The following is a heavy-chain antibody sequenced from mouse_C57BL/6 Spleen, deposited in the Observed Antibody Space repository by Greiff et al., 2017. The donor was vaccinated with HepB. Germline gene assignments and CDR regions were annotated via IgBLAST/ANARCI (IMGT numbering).Heavy chain of an antibody. Sequence: QVQLQQPGAELVKPGASVKLSCKASGYTFTSYWMHWVKQRPGQGLEWIGMIHPNSGSTNYNEKFKTKATLTVDKSSSTAYMQLSSLTSEDSAVYYCARGYYYGSSWAWFAYWGQGTLVTVSA. D-gene: IGHD1-1*01. J-gene: IGHJ3*01. CDR2: IHPNSGST. V-gene: IGHV1-64*01. CDR1: GYTFTSYW. CDR3: ARGYYYGSSWAWFAY.